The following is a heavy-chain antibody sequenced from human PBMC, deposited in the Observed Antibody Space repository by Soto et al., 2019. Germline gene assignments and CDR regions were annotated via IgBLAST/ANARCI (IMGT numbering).Heavy chain of an antibody. D-gene: IGHD3-22*01. V-gene: IGHV5-51*01. J-gene: IGHJ3*02. CDR3: ARQDYYDSSGYYPDPFDI. CDR1: GYSFTSYW. CDR2: IYPGDSDT. Sequence: PGESLKISCKGSGYSFTSYWIGWVRQMPGKGLEWMGIIYPGDSDTRYSPSFQGQVTISADKSISTAYLQWSSLKASDTAMYYCARQDYYDSSGYYPDPFDIWGQGTMVTVSS.